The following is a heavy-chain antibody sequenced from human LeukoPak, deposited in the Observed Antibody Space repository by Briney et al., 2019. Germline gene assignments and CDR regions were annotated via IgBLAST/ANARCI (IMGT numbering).Heavy chain of an antibody. J-gene: IGHJ4*02. Sequence: SETLSLTCTVSGGSISSYYWSWIRQPAGKGLEWIGRIYTSGSTNYNPSLKSRVTMSVDTSKNQFSLKLSSVTAADTAVYYCARDQGSGWLYYFDYWGQGTLVTVSS. CDR1: GGSISSYY. CDR3: ARDQGSGWLYYFDY. CDR2: IYTSGST. V-gene: IGHV4-4*07. D-gene: IGHD6-19*01.